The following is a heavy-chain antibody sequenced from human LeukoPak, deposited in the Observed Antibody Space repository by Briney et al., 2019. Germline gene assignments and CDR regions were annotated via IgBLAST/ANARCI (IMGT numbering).Heavy chain of an antibody. V-gene: IGHV4-39*07. J-gene: IGHJ6*03. CDR1: GGSISSSSYY. CDR2: IYYSGST. CDR3: ARGYSSWDYYYMDV. D-gene: IGHD6-6*01. Sequence: SETLSLTCTVSGGSISSSSYYWGWIRQPPGKGLEWIGSIYYSGSTYYNPSLKSRVTISVDTSKNQFSLKLSSVTAADTAVYYCARGYSSWDYYYMDVWGKGTTVTVSS.